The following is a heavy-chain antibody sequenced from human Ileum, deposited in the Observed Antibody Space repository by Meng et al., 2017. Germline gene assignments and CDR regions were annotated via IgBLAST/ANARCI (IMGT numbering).Heavy chain of an antibody. CDR2: IYHSGSP. Sequence: QLQQCVSVVGKPSGTLSLTLAGSGGSIGSSNWWTWVRQAPGKGLEWIGEIYHSGSPNYNPSLKSRVTISVDKSQNQFSLKLNSVTAADTAVYYCARVVGGPASMSGWFDPWGQGTLVTVSS. D-gene: IGHD2-2*01. CDR3: ARVVGGPASMSGWFDP. CDR1: GGSIGSSNW. J-gene: IGHJ5*01. V-gene: IGHV4-4*02.